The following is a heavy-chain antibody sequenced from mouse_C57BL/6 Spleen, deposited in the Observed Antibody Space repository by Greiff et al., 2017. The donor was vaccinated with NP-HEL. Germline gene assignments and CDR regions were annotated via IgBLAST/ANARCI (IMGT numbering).Heavy chain of an antibody. Sequence: VQLQQSGPELVKPGASVKISCKASGYAFSSSWMNWVKQRPGKGLEWIGRIYTGDGDTNYNGKFKGKATLTADKSSSTAYMPLSSLTSEDSAVYLCARSREAMDYWGQGTSVTVSS. V-gene: IGHV1-82*01. CDR3: ARSREAMDY. J-gene: IGHJ4*01. CDR1: GYAFSSSW. CDR2: IYTGDGDT.